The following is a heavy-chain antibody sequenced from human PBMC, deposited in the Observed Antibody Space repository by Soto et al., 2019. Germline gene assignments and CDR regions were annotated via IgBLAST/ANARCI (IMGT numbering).Heavy chain of an antibody. CDR3: AREGSYDFVSYYYYGMDV. CDR1: GYTFTSYG. V-gene: IGHV1-18*01. CDR2: ISAYNGNT. Sequence: ASVKVSCKASGYTFTSYGISWVRQAPGQGLERMGWISAYNGNTNYAQKLQGRVTMTTDTSTSTAYMELRSLRSDDTAVYYCAREGSYDFVSYYYYGMDVWGQGTTVTVSS. J-gene: IGHJ6*02. D-gene: IGHD1-26*01.